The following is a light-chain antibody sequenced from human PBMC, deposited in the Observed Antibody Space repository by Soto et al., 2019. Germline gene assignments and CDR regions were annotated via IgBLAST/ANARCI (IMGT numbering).Light chain of an antibody. CDR3: LQHVNFSWT. V-gene: IGKV1-6*01. CDR1: RDIGND. J-gene: IGKJ1*01. Sequence: AIQMTQSPSSLSASVGDRVTITCRASRDIGNDLGWYQQKPGKAPKHLIFAASNLQSGVPSRFSGGGSGTYFTLTVSSLQADDFATYYCLQHVNFSWTFGQGTKVE. CDR2: AAS.